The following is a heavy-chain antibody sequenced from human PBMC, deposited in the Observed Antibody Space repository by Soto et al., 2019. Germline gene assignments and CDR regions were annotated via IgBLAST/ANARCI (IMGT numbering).Heavy chain of an antibody. D-gene: IGHD6-19*01. CDR3: ARGPLYSSGWFFY. J-gene: IGHJ4*02. CDR2: IYHSGST. Sequence: PSETLSLTCAVSGGSISSSNWWSWVRQPPGKGLEWIGEIYHSGSTNYNPSLKSRVTISVDKSKNQFSLKLSSVTAADTAVYYCARGPLYSSGWFFYWGQGTLVTVSS. CDR1: GGSISSSNW. V-gene: IGHV4-4*02.